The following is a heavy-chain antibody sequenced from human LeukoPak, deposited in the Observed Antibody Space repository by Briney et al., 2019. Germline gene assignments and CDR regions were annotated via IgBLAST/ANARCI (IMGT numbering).Heavy chain of an antibody. CDR2: IYYSGST. CDR3: ARGRSSWSHLFDY. D-gene: IGHD6-13*01. J-gene: IGHJ4*02. V-gene: IGHV4-59*01. Sequence: SETLSLTCTVSGGSISSYYWSWIRQPPGKGLEWIGYIYYSGSTNYNPSLKSRVTISVDTSKNPFSLKLSSVTAADTAVYYCARGRSSWSHLFDYWGQGTLVTVSS. CDR1: GGSISSYY.